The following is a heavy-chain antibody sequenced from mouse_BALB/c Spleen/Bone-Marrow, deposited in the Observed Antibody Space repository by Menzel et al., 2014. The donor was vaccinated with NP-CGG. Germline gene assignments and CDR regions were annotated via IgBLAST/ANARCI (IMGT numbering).Heavy chain of an antibody. CDR1: GYTFTSYW. CDR3: ARSYYRYDVIVY. J-gene: IGHJ3*01. D-gene: IGHD2-14*01. V-gene: IGHV1S81*02. Sequence: VQLQQSGAELVKPGASVKLSCKASGYTFTSYWMHWVKQRPGQGLEWIGEINPSNGRTNYNEKFKSKATLTVDKSSSTVYMQLSSLTSEDSAVYYCARSYYRYDVIVYWGQGTLVTVSA. CDR2: INPSNGRT.